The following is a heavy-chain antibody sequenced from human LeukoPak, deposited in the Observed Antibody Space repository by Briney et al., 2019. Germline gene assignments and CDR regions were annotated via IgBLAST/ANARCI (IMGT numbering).Heavy chain of an antibody. Sequence: ASVTVSCKASGYTFTGYYMHWVRQAPGQGLEWMGWINPNSGGTKYAQKFQGRVTMTRDTSISTAYMELSSLRSDDTAVYYCARESHYAYWGQGTLVTVSS. D-gene: IGHD2-2*01. J-gene: IGHJ4*02. CDR1: GYTFTGYY. CDR2: INPNSGGT. CDR3: ARESHYAY. V-gene: IGHV1-2*02.